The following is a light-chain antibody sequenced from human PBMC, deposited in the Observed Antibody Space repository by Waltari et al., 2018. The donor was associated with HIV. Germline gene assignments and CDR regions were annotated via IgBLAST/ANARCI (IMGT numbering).Light chain of an antibody. CDR3: QKYESAPPAT. Sequence: DIQMTQSPSSLSASVGDRVTITCRASQGISNYLAWYQQKPGKVPKLLIYAASTLQSGVPSRFSGSGSGTDFTLTISSLQPEDVATYYCQKYESAPPATFGQGTKVDIK. CDR1: QGISNY. V-gene: IGKV1-27*01. CDR2: AAS. J-gene: IGKJ1*01.